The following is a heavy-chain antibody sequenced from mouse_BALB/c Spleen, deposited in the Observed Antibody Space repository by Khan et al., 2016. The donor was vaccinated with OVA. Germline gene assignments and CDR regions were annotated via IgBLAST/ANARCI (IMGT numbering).Heavy chain of an antibody. CDR2: ISSGGSYT. CDR3: ARIYYGYEVSLMDY. V-gene: IGHV5-9-1*01. Sequence: EVELVESGGGLMKPGGSLKLSCAASGFTFSTYAMPWVRQTPEQRLDWVATISSGGSYTYYPDILKGRSTISRDNAKNTPNLQLSSLRSEDTAMYYSARIYYGYEVSLMDYWGQGTSVTVSS. J-gene: IGHJ4*01. CDR1: GFTFSTYA. D-gene: IGHD2-2*01.